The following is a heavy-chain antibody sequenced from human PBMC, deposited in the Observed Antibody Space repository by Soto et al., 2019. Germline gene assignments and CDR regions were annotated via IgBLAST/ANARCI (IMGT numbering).Heavy chain of an antibody. CDR1: GYTFTSYD. CDR3: ASFYDFWSGYRFDAFDI. D-gene: IGHD3-3*01. Sequence: QVPLVQSGAEVKKPGASVKVSCKASGYTFTSYDINWVRQATGQGLEWMGWMNPNSGNTGYAQKFQGRVTMTRNTSISTAYMELSSLRSEDTAVYYCASFYDFWSGYRFDAFDIWGQGTMVTVSS. J-gene: IGHJ3*02. CDR2: MNPNSGNT. V-gene: IGHV1-8*01.